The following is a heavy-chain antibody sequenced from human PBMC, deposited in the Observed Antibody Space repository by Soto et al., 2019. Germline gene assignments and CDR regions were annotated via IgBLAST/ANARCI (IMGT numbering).Heavy chain of an antibody. D-gene: IGHD3-10*01. V-gene: IGHV4-30-4*01. Sequence: TLSLTCTVSGGSISSGDYYWSWIREPPGKGLEWIGYIYYSGSTYYNPSLKSRVTISVDTSKNQFSLKLSSVTAADTAVYYCARGSVTMVRGVIIWFDPWGQGTLVTVSS. CDR1: GGSISSGDYY. J-gene: IGHJ5*02. CDR2: IYYSGST. CDR3: ARGSVTMVRGVIIWFDP.